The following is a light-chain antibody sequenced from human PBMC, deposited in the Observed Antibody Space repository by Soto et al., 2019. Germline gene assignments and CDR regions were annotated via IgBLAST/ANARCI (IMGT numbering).Light chain of an antibody. J-gene: IGKJ5*01. CDR3: QQYGSSPPVT. CDR1: QSVSSSY. V-gene: IGKV3-20*01. Sequence: EIVLTQSPGTLSLSPGERATLSCRASQSVSSSYLAWYQQKTGQAPRLLIYGASGRATGIPDRFSGSGSGTDLTLTISRLEPEDFAVYYCQQYGSSPPVTFGQGTRLEIK. CDR2: GAS.